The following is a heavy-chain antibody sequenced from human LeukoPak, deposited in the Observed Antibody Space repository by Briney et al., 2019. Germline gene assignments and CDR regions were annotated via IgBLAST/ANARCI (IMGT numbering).Heavy chain of an antibody. J-gene: IGHJ6*03. CDR3: GKDRSPPYYYYMDV. CDR2: ISWNSGSI. Sequence: GGSLRLSCAASGFTFDDYAMHWVRQAPGKGLEWVSGISWNSGSIGYADSVKGRFTISRDNAKNSLYLQMNSLRAEDTALYYCGKDRSPPYYYYMDVWGKGTTVTVSS. CDR1: GFTFDDYA. V-gene: IGHV3-9*01.